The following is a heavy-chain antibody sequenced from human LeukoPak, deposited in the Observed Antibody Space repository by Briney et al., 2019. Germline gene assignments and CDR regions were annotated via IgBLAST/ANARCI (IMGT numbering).Heavy chain of an antibody. D-gene: IGHD3-3*01. Sequence: GGSLRRAWAASLCRDSSYYMSWFGQAPGEGLEWLSVIYSGGSTYYADSVKGRFTISRDNSKNTLYLQMNSLRAEDTAVYYCASSTYYDFWSGPPNWFDPWGKGTLVNVSS. CDR2: IYSGGST. J-gene: IGHJ5*02. CDR3: ASSTYYDFWSGPPNWFDP. CDR1: LCRDSSYY. V-gene: IGHV3-66*02.